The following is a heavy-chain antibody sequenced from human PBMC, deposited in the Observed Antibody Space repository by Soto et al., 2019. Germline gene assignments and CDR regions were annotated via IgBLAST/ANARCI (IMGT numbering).Heavy chain of an antibody. CDR3: ARQGERITMIVVDPSFDY. CDR1: GGSISSSSYY. Sequence: PSETLSLTCTVSGGSISSSSYYWGWIRQPPGKGLEWIGSIYYSGSTYYNPSLKSRVTISADTSKNQFSLQLSSVTAADTAVYYCARQGERITMIVVDPSFDYRGQGTPVTVS. J-gene: IGHJ4*02. D-gene: IGHD3-22*01. CDR2: IYYSGST. V-gene: IGHV4-39*01.